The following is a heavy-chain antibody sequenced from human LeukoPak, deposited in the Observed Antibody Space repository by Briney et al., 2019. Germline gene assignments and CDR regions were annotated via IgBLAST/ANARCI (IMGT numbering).Heavy chain of an antibody. J-gene: IGHJ4*02. D-gene: IGHD6-19*01. V-gene: IGHV3-21*01. CDR1: GFTFSSYS. CDR2: ISSSSSYI. Sequence: GGSLRLSCAASGFTFSSYSMNWVRQASGKGLEWVSSISSSSSYIYYADSAKGRFTISRDNAKNSLYLQMNSLRAEDTAVYYCASGSGWAKYYFDYWGQGTLVTVSS. CDR3: ASGSGWAKYYFDY.